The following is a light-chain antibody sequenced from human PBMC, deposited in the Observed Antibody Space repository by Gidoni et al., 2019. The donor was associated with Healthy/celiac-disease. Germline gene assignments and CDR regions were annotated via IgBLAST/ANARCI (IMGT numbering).Light chain of an antibody. J-gene: IGLJ2*01. CDR3: QTWGTGPYVV. V-gene: IGLV4-69*01. CDR1: SGHSSYA. CDR2: LNSDGSH. Sequence: QLVLTQPPSASPSLAASVKLTCTLSSGHSSYAIAWHQQQPEKGPRYLMKLNSDGSHSKGDGIPDRFSGSSSGAERYLTSSSLQSEDEADYYCQTWGTGPYVVFGGGTKLTVL.